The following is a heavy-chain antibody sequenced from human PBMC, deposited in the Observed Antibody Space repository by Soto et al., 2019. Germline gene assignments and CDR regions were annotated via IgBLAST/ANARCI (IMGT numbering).Heavy chain of an antibody. CDR3: ARATDCSSTSCYYGWFDP. Sequence: QVQLVQSGAEVKKPGSSVEVSCKASGGTFSSYAISWVRQAPGQGLEWMGGIIPIFGTANYAQKFQGRVTITADESTSTAYMELSSLRSEDTAVYYCARATDCSSTSCYYGWFDPWGQGTLVTVSS. CDR2: IIPIFGTA. V-gene: IGHV1-69*01. J-gene: IGHJ5*02. D-gene: IGHD2-2*01. CDR1: GGTFSSYA.